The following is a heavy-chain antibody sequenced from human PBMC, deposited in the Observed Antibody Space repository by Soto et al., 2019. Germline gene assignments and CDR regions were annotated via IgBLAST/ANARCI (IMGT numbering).Heavy chain of an antibody. J-gene: IGHJ6*02. CDR1: GGSISSYY. CDR3: ARDLSIAAAGSNYYYYYYGMDV. D-gene: IGHD6-13*01. CDR2: IYTSGST. Sequence: PSETLSLTCTVSGGSISSYYGSWIRQPAGKGLEWIGRIYTSGSTNYNPSLKSRVTMSVDTSKNQFSLKLSSVTAADTAVYYCARDLSIAAAGSNYYYYYYGMDVWGQGTTVTVSS. V-gene: IGHV4-4*07.